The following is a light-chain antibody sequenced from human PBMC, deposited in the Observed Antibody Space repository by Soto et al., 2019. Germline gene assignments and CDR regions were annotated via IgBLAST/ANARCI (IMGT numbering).Light chain of an antibody. CDR2: DAS. J-gene: IGKJ5*01. CDR1: QSVSSSY. CDR3: QQRSNWPPLT. V-gene: IGKV3-11*01. Sequence: PRERVTLSCRASQSVSSSYLTWYQQKPGQGPRLLIYDASNRATGIPARFSGSGSGTDFTLTISSLEPEDFAVYYCQQRSNWPPLTFGQGTRLEIK.